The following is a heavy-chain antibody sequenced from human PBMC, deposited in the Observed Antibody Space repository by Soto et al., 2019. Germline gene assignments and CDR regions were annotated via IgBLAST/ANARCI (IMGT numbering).Heavy chain of an antibody. J-gene: IGHJ6*04. V-gene: IGHV3-73*01. CDR2: IRSKSNNYAT. D-gene: IGHD2-8*02. CDR1: GFTFGGSA. Sequence: EVQLVESGGGLVQPGGSLTVSCAASGFTFGGSAIHWVRQASGKGLEWVGRIRSKSNNYATAYAASVQGRFTIFTDESTNTAFLQMNSLKTEDTAVYYCSTRSRSTFTGGLDVWGKGTPVIVSP. CDR3: STRSRSTFTGGLDV.